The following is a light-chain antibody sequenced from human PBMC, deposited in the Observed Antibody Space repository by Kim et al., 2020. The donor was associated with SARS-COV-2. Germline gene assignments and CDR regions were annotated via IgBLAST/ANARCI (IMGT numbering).Light chain of an antibody. J-gene: IGLJ3*02. Sequence: RRTATRTWTGDNNNLPNQGPPWLQQHQGHPPKHLSSRNNTRPSGISESLSASRSGNTASLTITGLQPDDGADSYCSARDGSLSAWLFGGGSQLSAL. CDR3: SARDGSLSAWL. CDR1: NNNLPNQG. V-gene: IGLV10-54*01. CDR2: RNN.